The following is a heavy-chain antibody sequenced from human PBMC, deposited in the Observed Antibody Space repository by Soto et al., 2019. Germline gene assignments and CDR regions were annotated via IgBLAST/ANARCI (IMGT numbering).Heavy chain of an antibody. Sequence: GGSLRLSCAASGFTFSSYEMNWVRQAPGKGLEWVSYISSSGSTIYYADSVKGRFTISRDNAKNSLYLQMNSLRAEDSAVKCGARALEYSSSRPSGYWGQGTLVTVSS. D-gene: IGHD6-6*01. CDR3: ARALEYSSSRPSGY. V-gene: IGHV3-48*03. CDR2: ISSSGSTI. CDR1: GFTFSSYE. J-gene: IGHJ4*01.